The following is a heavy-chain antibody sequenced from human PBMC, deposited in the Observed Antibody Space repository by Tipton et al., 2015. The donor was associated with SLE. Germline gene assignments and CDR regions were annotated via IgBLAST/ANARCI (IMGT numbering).Heavy chain of an antibody. D-gene: IGHD6-13*01. Sequence: GLVKPSETLSLTCTVSGGSITSHYWSWIRQSPGKGLEWIGYIYSSGSTSYNPSLKSRVTISIDTSNDQFSLTLTSVTAADAAVYYCARHVYTSSWGRFWGYFDLWGRGTLVTVSS. CDR2: IYSSGST. CDR1: GGSITSHY. V-gene: IGHV4-4*09. CDR3: ARHVYTSSWGRFWGYFDL. J-gene: IGHJ2*01.